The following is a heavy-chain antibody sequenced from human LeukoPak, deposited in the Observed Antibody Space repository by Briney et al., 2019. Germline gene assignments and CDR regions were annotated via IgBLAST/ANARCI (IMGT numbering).Heavy chain of an antibody. V-gene: IGHV4-30-4*01. CDR3: ARPYYYDSRIDP. CDR1: GGSISSGDYY. J-gene: IGHJ5*02. CDR2: MYYSGST. D-gene: IGHD3-22*01. Sequence: SETLSLTCTVSGGSISSGDYYWSWIRQPPGKGLEWIGNMYYSGSTYYNPSLKSRVTISIDTSKNQFSLKLSSVTAADTAVYYCARPYYYDSRIDPWGQGTLVTVSS.